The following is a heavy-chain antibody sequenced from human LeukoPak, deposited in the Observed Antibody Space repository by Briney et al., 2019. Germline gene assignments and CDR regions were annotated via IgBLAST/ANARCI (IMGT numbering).Heavy chain of an antibody. V-gene: IGHV4-59*01. J-gene: IGHJ6*02. CDR3: ARVGTLETATVTGVDYYYGMDV. CDR1: GGSISSYY. D-gene: IGHD4-11*01. Sequence: SETLSLTCTVSGGSISSYYWSWIRQPPGKGLEWLGYIYYSGSNNYNPSLKSRVTISVDTSKNQFSLKLSSVTAADTAVYYCARVGTLETATVTGVDYYYGMDVWGQGTTVTVSS. CDR2: IYYSGSN.